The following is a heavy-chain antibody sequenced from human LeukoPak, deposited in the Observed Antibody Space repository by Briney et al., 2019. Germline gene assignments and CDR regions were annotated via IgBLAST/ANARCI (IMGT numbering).Heavy chain of an antibody. D-gene: IGHD5-24*01. CDR3: ARDVGGYNPFDY. CDR2: INSDGSST. Sequence: GGSLRLSCAASGFTFSSYWMHWVRQAPGKGLVWVSRINSDGSSTNYADSVKGRFTISRDNSNNTLYLQMNSLRAEDTAVYYCARDVGGYNPFDYWGQGTLVTVSS. J-gene: IGHJ4*02. CDR1: GFTFSSYW. V-gene: IGHV3-74*01.